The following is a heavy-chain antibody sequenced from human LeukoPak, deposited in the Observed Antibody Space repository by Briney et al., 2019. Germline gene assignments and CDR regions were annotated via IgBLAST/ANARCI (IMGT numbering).Heavy chain of an antibody. D-gene: IGHD6-19*01. CDR2: IWYDGSNK. CDR1: GLTLSSYG. Sequence: RGALRHSRAASGLTLSSYGMHWVRQAPGKGLERVAVIWYDGSNKYYADSVKGRFTISRDNSKNTLYLQMNSLRAEDTAVYYCAKYVWRIAVAGTAFDYWGQGTLVTVSS. CDR3: AKYVWRIAVAGTAFDY. V-gene: IGHV3-33*06. J-gene: IGHJ4*02.